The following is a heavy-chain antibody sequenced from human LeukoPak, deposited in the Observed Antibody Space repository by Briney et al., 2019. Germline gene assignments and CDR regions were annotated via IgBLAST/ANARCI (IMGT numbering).Heavy chain of an antibody. CDR3: ARDSEGIAARRYFDY. D-gene: IGHD6-6*01. CDR2: IWYDGSNK. V-gene: IGHV3-33*01. J-gene: IGHJ4*02. Sequence: GGSLRLSCAASGFTFSSYGMHWVRQAPGKGLEWVAVIWYDGSNKYYADSVKGRFTISRDNSKSTLYLQMNSLRAEDTAVYYCARDSEGIAARRYFDYWGQGTLVTVSS. CDR1: GFTFSSYG.